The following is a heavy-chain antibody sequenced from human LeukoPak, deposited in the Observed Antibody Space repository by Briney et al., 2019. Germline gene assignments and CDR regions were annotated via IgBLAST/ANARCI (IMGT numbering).Heavy chain of an antibody. CDR3: ARAGAYYYGSGSYYFDY. Sequence: ETLSLTCTVSGGSISSGGYYWSWVRQAPGKGLEWVSVIYSGGSTYYADSVKGRFTISRDNSKNTLYLQMNSLRAEDTAVYYCARAGAYYYGSGSYYFDYWGQGTLVTVSS. J-gene: IGHJ4*02. CDR1: GGSISSGGYY. D-gene: IGHD3-10*01. V-gene: IGHV3-53*01. CDR2: IYSGGST.